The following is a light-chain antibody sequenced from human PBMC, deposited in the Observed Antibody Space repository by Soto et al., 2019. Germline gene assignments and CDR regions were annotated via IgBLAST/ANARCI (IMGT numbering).Light chain of an antibody. V-gene: IGKV3-15*01. CDR2: GAS. CDR1: QSVSSN. CDR3: QHYNSYSEA. J-gene: IGKJ1*01. Sequence: EIVMTQSPATLSVSPGERATLSCRASQSVSSNLAWYQQKPGQAPRLLIYGASTRATSIPARFSGSGSGTEFTLTISSLQSEDFATYYCQHYNSYSEAFGQGTKVELK.